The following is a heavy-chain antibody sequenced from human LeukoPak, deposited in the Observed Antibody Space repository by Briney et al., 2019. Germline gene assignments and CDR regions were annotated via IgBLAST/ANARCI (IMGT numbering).Heavy chain of an antibody. CDR3: VRVLSVIVVVTAVDAFDI. CDR1: GFTFSDYY. D-gene: IGHD2-21*02. CDR2: ISSSSSYT. V-gene: IGHV3-11*06. Sequence: GGSLRLSCAASGFTFSDYYMSWIRQAPGKGLEWVSYISSSSSYTNYADSVKGRFTISRDNAKNSLYLQMNSLRAEDTAVYYCVRVLSVIVVVTAVDAFDIWGQGTMVTVSS. J-gene: IGHJ3*02.